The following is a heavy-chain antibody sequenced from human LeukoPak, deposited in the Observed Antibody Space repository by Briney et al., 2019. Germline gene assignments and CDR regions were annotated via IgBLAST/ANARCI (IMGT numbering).Heavy chain of an antibody. J-gene: IGHJ3*02. CDR3: ASPYHQITMVRGVIITHSFDI. Sequence: SETLSLTCTVSGGSISSYYWTWIRQPPGKGLEWIGHIYYSGSTNYNPSLKSRVTISVDTSKNQFSLRLNSVTAADTAVYYCASPYHQITMVRGVIITHSFDIWGQGTMVTVSS. CDR1: GGSISSYY. CDR2: IYYSGST. V-gene: IGHV4-59*08. D-gene: IGHD3-10*01.